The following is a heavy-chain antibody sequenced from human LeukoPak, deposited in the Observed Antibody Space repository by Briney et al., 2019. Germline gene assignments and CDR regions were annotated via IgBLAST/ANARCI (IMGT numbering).Heavy chain of an antibody. J-gene: IGHJ4*02. CDR1: GYSFTSYW. D-gene: IGHD5-18*01. CDR3: ARSAMVTGELYYFDY. CDR2: IYPGDSDT. Sequence: GESLKISCKGSGYSFTSYWIGWVRQMPGKGLGWMGIIYPGDSDTRYSPSFQGQVTISADKSISTAYLQWRSLKASDTAMYYCARSAMVTGELYYFDYWGQGTLVTVSS. V-gene: IGHV5-51*01.